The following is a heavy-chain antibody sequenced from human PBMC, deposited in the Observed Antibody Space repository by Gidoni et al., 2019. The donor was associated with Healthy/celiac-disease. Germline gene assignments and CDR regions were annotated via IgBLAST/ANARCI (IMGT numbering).Heavy chain of an antibody. CDR2: ISSSSSYT. CDR1: GFTFSDYY. V-gene: IGHV3-11*06. D-gene: IGHD6-25*01. CDR3: AREAPSAGGAFDI. Sequence: QVQLVKSGGGLVKPGGSLRLSCAASGFTFSDYYMSWIRQAPGKGLEWVSYISSSSSYTNYADSVKGRFTISRDNAKNSLYLQMNSLRAEDTAVYYCAREAPSAGGAFDIWGQGTMVTVSS. J-gene: IGHJ3*02.